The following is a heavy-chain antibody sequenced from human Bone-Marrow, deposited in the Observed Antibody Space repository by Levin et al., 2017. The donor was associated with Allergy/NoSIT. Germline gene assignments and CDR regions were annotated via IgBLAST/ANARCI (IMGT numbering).Heavy chain of an antibody. J-gene: IGHJ4*02. CDR1: GFSVTSNY. CDR3: SSAPGFSDY. Sequence: PGGSLRLSCTASGFSVTSNYINWVRQAPGKGLEWVALIYSGGDTNYADSVKGRFTISRDSSKNTVYLQMNSLRVEDTAVYYCSSAPGFSDYWGQGTLVTVSS. CDR2: IYSGGDT. V-gene: IGHV3-66*01.